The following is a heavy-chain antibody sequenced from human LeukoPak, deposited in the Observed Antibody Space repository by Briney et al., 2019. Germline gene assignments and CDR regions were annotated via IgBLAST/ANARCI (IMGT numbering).Heavy chain of an antibody. CDR1: GGSISSYY. D-gene: IGHD6-13*01. CDR2: IYYSGST. V-gene: IGHV4-59*01. J-gene: IGHJ6*03. Sequence: PSETLSLTCTVSGGSISSYYWSWIRQPPGNGLEWIGYIYYSGSTNYNPSLKSRVTISVDTSKNQFSLKLSSVTAADTAVYYCARDDPYSSSWYGNSYYYMDVWGKGTTVTVSS. CDR3: ARDDPYSSSWYGNSYYYMDV.